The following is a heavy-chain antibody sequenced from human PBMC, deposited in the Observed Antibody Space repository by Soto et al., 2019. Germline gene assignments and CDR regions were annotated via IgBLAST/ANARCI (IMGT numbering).Heavy chain of an antibody. D-gene: IGHD6-13*01. CDR1: GFTFSNYY. CDR3: ATGQQLGY. CDR2: IKPDGSER. Sequence: GGSLRLSCAASGFTFSNYYMMWVRQAPGKGLEWVANIKPDGSERHYVDSVKGRFTISRDNSKNTLYLQMNSLRAEDTAVYYCATGQQLGYWGQGTLVTVSS. V-gene: IGHV3-7*03. J-gene: IGHJ4*02.